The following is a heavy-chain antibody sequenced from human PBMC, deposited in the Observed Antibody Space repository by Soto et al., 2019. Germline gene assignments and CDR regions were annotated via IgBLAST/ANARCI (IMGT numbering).Heavy chain of an antibody. Sequence: GGSLRLSCAASGFTFSSYGMHWVRQAPGKGLERVAVISYDGSNKYYADSVKGRFTISRDNSKNTLYLQMNSLRAEDTAVYYCAKDRLSPAVGITMVRGVVNYYYYGMDVWGQGTTVTVSS. CDR1: GFTFSSYG. CDR3: AKDRLSPAVGITMVRGVVNYYYYGMDV. J-gene: IGHJ6*02. CDR2: ISYDGSNK. D-gene: IGHD3-10*01. V-gene: IGHV3-30*18.